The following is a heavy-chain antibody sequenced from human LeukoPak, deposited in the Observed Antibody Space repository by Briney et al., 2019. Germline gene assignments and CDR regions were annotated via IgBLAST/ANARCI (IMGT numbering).Heavy chain of an antibody. CDR1: AFTFSTYG. Sequence: GGSLRLSCAGSAFTFSTYGMHWIRQAPGKGREWVTFIRCDGINKYYAASVKRRFTISRHNSKSTLYLEMNSLIPEDTALYYCAKPPEADLWVPDYWGQGTLVTVSS. D-gene: IGHD3-3*01. CDR2: IRCDGINK. CDR3: AKPPEADLWVPDY. J-gene: IGHJ4*02. V-gene: IGHV3-30*02.